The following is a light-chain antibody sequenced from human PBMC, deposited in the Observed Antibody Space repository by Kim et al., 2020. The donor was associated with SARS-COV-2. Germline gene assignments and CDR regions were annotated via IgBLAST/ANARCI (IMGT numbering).Light chain of an antibody. V-gene: IGLV3-19*01. J-gene: IGLJ2*01. CDR3: QSRDSGGNVV. CDR2: GRN. Sequence: SELTQDPAVYVALGQTVRITCQGDSLRSYYATWYQQKPRQAPVLVIYGRNNRPSGIPDRFSGSASGNTASLTISGAQAEDESDFYCQSRDSGGNVVFGGGTKLTFL. CDR1: SLRSYY.